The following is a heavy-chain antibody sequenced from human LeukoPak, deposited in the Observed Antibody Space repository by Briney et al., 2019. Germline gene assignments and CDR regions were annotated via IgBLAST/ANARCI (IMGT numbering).Heavy chain of an antibody. Sequence: ASVKVSCKASGYTFTSYGISWVRQAPGQGLEWMGWISAYNGNTNYAQKLQGRVTMTTDTSTSTAYMELRSLRSDDTAVYYCARDFRIVGAYRSSGYWGQGTLVTVSS. CDR1: GYTFTSYG. V-gene: IGHV1-18*01. J-gene: IGHJ4*02. CDR2: ISAYNGNT. D-gene: IGHD1-26*01. CDR3: ARDFRIVGAYRSSGY.